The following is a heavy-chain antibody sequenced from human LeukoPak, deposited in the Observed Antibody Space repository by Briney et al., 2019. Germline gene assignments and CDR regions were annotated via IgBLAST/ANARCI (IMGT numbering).Heavy chain of an antibody. CDR3: ARVGQLLGDPAPFDAFDI. CDR2: SSGSGGST. Sequence: GGSLRLSCAASGFTVSSNYMSWVRQAPGKGLEWVSASSGSGGSTYYADSVKGRFTISRDNSKNTLYLQMNSLRAEDTAVYYCARVGQLLGDPAPFDAFDIWGQGTMVTVSS. J-gene: IGHJ3*02. D-gene: IGHD2-2*01. V-gene: IGHV3-23*01. CDR1: GFTVSSNY.